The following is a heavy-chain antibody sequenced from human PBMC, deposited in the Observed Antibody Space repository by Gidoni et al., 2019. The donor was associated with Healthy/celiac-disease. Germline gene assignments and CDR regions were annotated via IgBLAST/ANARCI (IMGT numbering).Heavy chain of an antibody. Sequence: QVQLQESGPGLVTPSGTLSLTCAVSGGSIGSGNWWSWVRQPPGKGLEWIGEIYHSGSTTYNPSLKRRVTISVDKSKNQFSLKLSSVTAAVTAVYYCARQVRVVVAATIYWYFDLWGRGTLVTVSS. CDR3: ARQVRVVVAATIYWYFDL. CDR2: IYHSGST. J-gene: IGHJ2*01. D-gene: IGHD2-15*01. V-gene: IGHV4-4*02. CDR1: GGSIGSGNW.